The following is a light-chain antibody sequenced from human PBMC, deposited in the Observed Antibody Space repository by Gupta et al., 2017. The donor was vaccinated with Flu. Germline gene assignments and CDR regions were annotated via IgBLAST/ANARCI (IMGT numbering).Light chain of an antibody. Sequence: GDRATLTCRASQSVSNFLAWYQQKPGQAPRLLIYAAFTVQGGIPARFSGSGSGTDFTLTISSLQSEDFAVYYCQQGNSTPETFGQGTKVEIK. CDR2: AAF. V-gene: IGKV3-15*01. CDR3: QQGNSTPET. J-gene: IGKJ1*01. CDR1: QSVSNF.